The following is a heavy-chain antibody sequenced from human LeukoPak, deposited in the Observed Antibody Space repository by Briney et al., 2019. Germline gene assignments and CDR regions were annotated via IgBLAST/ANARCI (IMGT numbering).Heavy chain of an antibody. V-gene: IGHV3-33*01. J-gene: IGHJ6*02. Sequence: PGGSLRLSCAASGFTFSSYGMHWVRQAPGKGLEWVAVIWYDGSNKYYADSVKGRFTISRDNSKNTLYLQMNSLRAEDTAVYYCARDRYDSRFPGSYGMDVWGQGTTVTVSS. CDR2: IWYDGSNK. D-gene: IGHD3-22*01. CDR1: GFTFSSYG. CDR3: ARDRYDSRFPGSYGMDV.